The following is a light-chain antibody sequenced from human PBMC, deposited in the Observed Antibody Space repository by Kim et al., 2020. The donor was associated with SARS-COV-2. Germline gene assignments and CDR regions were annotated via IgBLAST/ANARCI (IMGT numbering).Light chain of an antibody. CDR2: STN. CDR1: TGAVTSTYY. J-gene: IGLJ6*01. Sequence: PGGTVTLPCASSTGAVTSTYYPNWFQQKPGQAPRSLIYSTNNKHSWTPARFSGSLLGGKAALTLSGVQPEDEAEYHCFLYYGGAWVFGGGTKVTVL. V-gene: IGLV7-43*01. CDR3: FLYYGGAWV.